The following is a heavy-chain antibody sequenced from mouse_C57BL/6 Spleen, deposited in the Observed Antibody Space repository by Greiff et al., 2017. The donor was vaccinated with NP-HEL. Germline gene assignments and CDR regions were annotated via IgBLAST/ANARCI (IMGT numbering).Heavy chain of an antibody. CDR2: ISSGSSTI. CDR3: ARTTIVTTVPRYWYFDV. J-gene: IGHJ1*03. D-gene: IGHD2-5*01. Sequence: VQLKESGGGLVKPGGSLKLSCAASGFTFSDYGMHWVRQAPEKGLEWVAYISSGSSTIYYADTVKGRFTISRDNAKNTLFLQMTSLRSEDTAMYYCARTTIVTTVPRYWYFDVWGTGTTVTVSS. CDR1: GFTFSDYG. V-gene: IGHV5-17*01.